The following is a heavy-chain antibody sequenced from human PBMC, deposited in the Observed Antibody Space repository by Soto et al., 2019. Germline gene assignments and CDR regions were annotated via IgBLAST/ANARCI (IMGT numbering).Heavy chain of an antibody. V-gene: IGHV3-74*01. Sequence: PGGSLRLSCAASGFTFRSYWMHWVRQAPGKGLVWVSRINRDGSSTSYADSVKGRVTISRDTAKNTLYLQMNSLRAEDTAVYYCAREIVTTGEYYFDSWGQGTLVTVPQ. D-gene: IGHD1-1*01. CDR2: INRDGSST. CDR1: GFTFRSYW. J-gene: IGHJ4*02. CDR3: AREIVTTGEYYFDS.